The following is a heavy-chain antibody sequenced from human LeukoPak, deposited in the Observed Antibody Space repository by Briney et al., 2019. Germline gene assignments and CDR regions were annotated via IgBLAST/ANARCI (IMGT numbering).Heavy chain of an antibody. V-gene: IGHV1-18*01. Sequence: SVKVSCKASGYTFTTYGISWVRQAPGQGLEWMGWISAYGGNTDYAQKFQGRVTMTTDTSTSTAYMELRSLRLDDTAVYYCARGEITMVRGVIIWDYMDVWGKGTTVTVSS. CDR3: ARGEITMVRGVIIWDYMDV. CDR2: ISAYGGNT. CDR1: GYTFTTYG. D-gene: IGHD3-10*01. J-gene: IGHJ6*03.